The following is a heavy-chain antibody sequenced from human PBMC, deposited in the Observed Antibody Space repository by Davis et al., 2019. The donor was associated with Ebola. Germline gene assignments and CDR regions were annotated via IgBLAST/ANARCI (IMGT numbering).Heavy chain of an antibody. V-gene: IGHV1-18*01. CDR1: GYTFTSYG. CDR2: ISAYNGNT. Sequence: ASVKVSCKASGYTFTSYGISWVRQAPGQGLEWMGWISAYNGNTNYAQKLQGRVTMTTDTSTSTAYMELSSLRSEDTAVYYCARVAGTHYYYGMDVWGQGTTVTVSS. J-gene: IGHJ6*02. D-gene: IGHD6-13*01. CDR3: ARVAGTHYYYGMDV.